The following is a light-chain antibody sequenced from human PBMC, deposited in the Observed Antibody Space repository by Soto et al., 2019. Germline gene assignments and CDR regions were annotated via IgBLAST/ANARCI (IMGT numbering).Light chain of an antibody. CDR1: SSDVGGYNY. J-gene: IGLJ2*01. CDR3: SSYTSSSTLVV. Sequence: QSALTQPASVSGSPGQSITISCTGTSSDVGGYNYVSWYQQHPGKAPKLMIYEVSNRPSGVSNRFSGSKFGNTASLTISGLKAEDEADYYCSSYTSSSTLVVFGGGTQLTVL. V-gene: IGLV2-14*01. CDR2: EVS.